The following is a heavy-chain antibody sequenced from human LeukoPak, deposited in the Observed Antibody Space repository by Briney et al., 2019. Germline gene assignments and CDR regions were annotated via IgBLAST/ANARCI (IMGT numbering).Heavy chain of an antibody. D-gene: IGHD3-22*01. CDR3: ARDEAHYYDSSGFSY. V-gene: IGHV4-39*02. J-gene: IGHJ4*02. CDR1: GGSIRSSYYY. Sequence: PSETLSLTCTVSGGSIRSSYYYWGWIRQPPGKGLEWIGSIYDSGSTYYNPSLKSRVTISVDTSKNQFSLKLNSVTAADTAVYYCARDEAHYYDSSGFSYWGQGTLVTVSS. CDR2: IYDSGST.